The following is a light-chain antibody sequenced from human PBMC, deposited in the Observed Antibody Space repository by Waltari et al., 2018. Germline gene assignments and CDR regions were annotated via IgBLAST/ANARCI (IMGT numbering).Light chain of an antibody. CDR1: QSVSSY. J-gene: IGKJ2*01. CDR2: HVS. Sequence: VMTQSPASLSLSPGDRATISCRASQSVSSYLGWYQQKPGQAPRLLIYHVSNRATGIPARMSGSGSWTDFTLTISSLEPEDVAVYYCHQRSDWPYTFGPGTTLEIK. CDR3: HQRSDWPYT. V-gene: IGKV3-11*01.